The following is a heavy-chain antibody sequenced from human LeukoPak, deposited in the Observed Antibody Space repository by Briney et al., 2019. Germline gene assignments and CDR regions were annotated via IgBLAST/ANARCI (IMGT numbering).Heavy chain of an antibody. CDR3: ARHGGSLGYFDY. Sequence: SETLSLTCSVSGGSISTYYWSWIRQTPGKGLEWIGYVYDSGTTNYNPSLKGRVTMSSDTSKNQFSLNLRSVNAADTAIYYCARHGGSLGYFDYWGQGTLVTVSS. J-gene: IGHJ4*02. V-gene: IGHV4-59*08. CDR2: VYDSGTT. D-gene: IGHD1-26*01. CDR1: GGSISTYY.